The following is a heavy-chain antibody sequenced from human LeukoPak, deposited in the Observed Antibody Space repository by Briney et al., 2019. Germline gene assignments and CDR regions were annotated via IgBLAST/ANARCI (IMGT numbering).Heavy chain of an antibody. Sequence: GASVKVSCKASGGTFSSYAISWVRQAPGQGLEWMGGIIPIFGTANYAQKFQGRVTITADESTSTAYMELSSLRSEDTAVYYCARSYDSSDSSTSSDAFDIWGQGTMVTVSS. D-gene: IGHD3-22*01. CDR1: GGTFSSYA. J-gene: IGHJ3*02. CDR2: IIPIFGTA. CDR3: ARSYDSSDSSTSSDAFDI. V-gene: IGHV1-69*13.